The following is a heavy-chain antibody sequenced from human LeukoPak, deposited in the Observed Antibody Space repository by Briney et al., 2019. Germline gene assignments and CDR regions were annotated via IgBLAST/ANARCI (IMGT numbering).Heavy chain of an antibody. D-gene: IGHD3-16*01. V-gene: IGHV5-51*01. Sequence: GESLKISCQISGYKFVSYWIGWVRQMPGKGLEWMGIIFPGDSDTRYSPSFEGQVTISADRSNNTAYLQWRSLEASDTAIYYCARRIFGGGGYAFDIRGQGTVVTVSS. J-gene: IGHJ3*02. CDR2: IFPGDSDT. CDR1: GYKFVSYW. CDR3: ARRIFGGGGYAFDI.